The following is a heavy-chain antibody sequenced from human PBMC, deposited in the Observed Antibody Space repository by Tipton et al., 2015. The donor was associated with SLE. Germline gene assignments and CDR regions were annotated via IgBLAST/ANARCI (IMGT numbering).Heavy chain of an antibody. J-gene: IGHJ4*02. CDR1: SFSISSGYY. D-gene: IGHD2-2*01. CDR3: VRSYQGMD. Sequence: TLSLTCAVSSFSISSGYYWGWIRQSPGKGLEWLGSIYHSGSTYYNPSLKSRVTISVDTSKSQFSLTLNFVTAADTAVYYCVRSYQGMDWGQGTLVTVSS. V-gene: IGHV4-38-2*01. CDR2: IYHSGST.